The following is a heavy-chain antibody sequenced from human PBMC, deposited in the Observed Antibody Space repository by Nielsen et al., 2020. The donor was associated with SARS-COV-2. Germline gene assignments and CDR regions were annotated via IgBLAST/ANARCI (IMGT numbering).Heavy chain of an antibody. J-gene: IGHJ4*02. Sequence: GGSLRLSCAVSEFSFEKSAMSWVRQAPGKGLEWVSAISGSGGSTYYADSVKGRFTISRDNSKNTLYLQMNSLRAEDTAVYYCAKEGEKTYYDFWSGYSIPSGWGQGTLVTVSS. V-gene: IGHV3-23*01. CDR2: ISGSGGST. CDR3: AKEGEKTYYDFWSGYSIPSG. D-gene: IGHD3-3*01. CDR1: EFSFEKSA.